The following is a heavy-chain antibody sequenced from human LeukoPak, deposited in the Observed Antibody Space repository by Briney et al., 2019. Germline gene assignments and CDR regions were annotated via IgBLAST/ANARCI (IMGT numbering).Heavy chain of an antibody. V-gene: IGHV3-30*04. J-gene: IGHJ4*02. CDR3: AREYTSGYYRTFDY. Sequence: XXSCAXXGFXXSXXTMDWVRQAPGKGLGWVAIKGRFTISRDNSKHTLYLQMNSLRAEDSAVYYCAREYTSGYYRTFDYWGQGTVVTVSS. CDR1: GFXXSXXT. D-gene: IGHD3-22*01.